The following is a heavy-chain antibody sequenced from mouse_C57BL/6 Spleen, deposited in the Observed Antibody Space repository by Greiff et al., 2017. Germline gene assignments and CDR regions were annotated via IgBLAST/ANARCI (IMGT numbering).Heavy chain of an antibody. J-gene: IGHJ4*01. CDR2: VNPSTGGT. CDR1: GYSFTGYY. CDR3: ARRIRLYAMDY. Sequence: VQLQQSGPELVKPGASVKISCKASGYSFTGYYMNWVKQSPEKSLEWIGEVNPSTGGTTYNQKFKAKATLTVDKSSSTAYMQLKSLTSEDSAVYYCARRIRLYAMDYWGQGTSVTVSS. V-gene: IGHV1-42*01.